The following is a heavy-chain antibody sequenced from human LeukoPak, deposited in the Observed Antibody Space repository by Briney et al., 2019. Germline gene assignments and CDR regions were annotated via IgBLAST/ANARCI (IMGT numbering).Heavy chain of an antibody. D-gene: IGHD5-18*01. CDR1: GFTVSTNC. J-gene: IGHJ5*02. Sequence: GGSLRLSCAASGFTVSTNCMTWVRQAPGKGLEWVSTIYSGGTTYYADSVMGRFTISRHNSRNTPYLQMNSLRAEDTAVYYCARVDTVMAYYFDPWGQGTLVTVSS. CDR2: IYSGGTT. CDR3: ARVDTVMAYYFDP. V-gene: IGHV3-53*04.